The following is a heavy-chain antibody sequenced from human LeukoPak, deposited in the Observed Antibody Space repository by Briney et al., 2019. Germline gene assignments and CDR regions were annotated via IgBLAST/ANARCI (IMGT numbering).Heavy chain of an antibody. Sequence: GRSLRLSCAASGFTFDDYAMHWVRQAPGKGLEWDSGISWNSGSIGYADSVKGRFTISRDNAKNSVHLQMNSLRAEDTALYYCAKGTPYYGDYGEETKYYFDYWGQGTLVTVSS. D-gene: IGHD4-17*01. CDR2: ISWNSGSI. CDR3: AKGTPYYGDYGEETKYYFDY. CDR1: GFTFDDYA. J-gene: IGHJ4*02. V-gene: IGHV3-9*01.